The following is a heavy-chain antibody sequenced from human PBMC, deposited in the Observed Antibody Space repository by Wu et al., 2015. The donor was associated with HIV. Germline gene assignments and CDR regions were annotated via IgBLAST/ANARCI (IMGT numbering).Heavy chain of an antibody. V-gene: IGHV1-69*13. Sequence: VQLVQSGAEVKKPGSSVKISCQTSGGTFNNYAITWVRQAPGQGLEWVGRVIPMFGVPDYARRFQGRVTITADDSTRTVSLELRRLTSHDTALYFCNRRQQLVDQWGQGTLITVSS. J-gene: IGHJ4*02. CDR1: GGTFNNYA. CDR3: NRRQQLVDQ. CDR2: VIPMFGVP. D-gene: IGHD6-13*01.